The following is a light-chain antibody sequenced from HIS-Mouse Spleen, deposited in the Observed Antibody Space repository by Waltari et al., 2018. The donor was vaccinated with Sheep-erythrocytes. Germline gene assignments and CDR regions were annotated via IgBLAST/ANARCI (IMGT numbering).Light chain of an antibody. CDR2: DVS. Sequence: QSALTQPRSVSGSPGQSVTISCTGTSSDVGGYNYVSWYQQHPAKAPKLMIYDVSKRPSGVPDRCAGSKPGNTAYLTFSGLQAEDEADYYCCSYAGSYNHVFATGTKVTVL. CDR3: CSYAGSYNHV. CDR1: SSDVGGYNY. V-gene: IGLV2-11*01. J-gene: IGLJ1*01.